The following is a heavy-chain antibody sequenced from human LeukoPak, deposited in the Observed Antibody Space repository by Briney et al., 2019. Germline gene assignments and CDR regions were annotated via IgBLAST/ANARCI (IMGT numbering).Heavy chain of an antibody. J-gene: IGHJ4*02. CDR3: AKRGYDNSGYYGYFDY. CDR2: ISGSGSST. V-gene: IGHV3-23*01. D-gene: IGHD3-22*01. Sequence: PGGSLRLSCAASGFTFGTYAMSWVRQAPGKGLEWVSVISGSGSSTYYADSVKGRFTISRDNSKSTLYLQMNSLSAEDTAAYYCAKRGYDNSGYYGYFDYWGLGILVTVSS. CDR1: GFTFGTYA.